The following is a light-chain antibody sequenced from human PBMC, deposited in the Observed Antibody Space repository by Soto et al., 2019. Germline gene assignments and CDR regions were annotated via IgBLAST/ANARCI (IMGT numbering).Light chain of an antibody. CDR3: QQSYSILWT. V-gene: IGKV1-39*01. CDR2: GAS. Sequence: DIQMTQSPSSLSASVGDRVIITCRASQSISDYLNWYQQKPGKAPKLLIYGASSLQSGVPSRFSGSGSGTDFTLTISNLQPEDFATYYCQQSYSILWTFGQGTKVEIK. J-gene: IGKJ1*01. CDR1: QSISDY.